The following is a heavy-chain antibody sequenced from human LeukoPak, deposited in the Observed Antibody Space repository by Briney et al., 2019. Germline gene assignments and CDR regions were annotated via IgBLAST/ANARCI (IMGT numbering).Heavy chain of an antibody. Sequence: SETLSLTCTVSGGSISSSSYYWGRIRQPPGKGLEWIGSIYYSGSTYYNPSLKSRVTISVDTSKNQFSLKLSSVTAADTAVYYCARLTLGFWSGYYKYYFDYWGQGTLVTVSS. CDR3: ARLTLGFWSGYYKYYFDY. V-gene: IGHV4-39*01. J-gene: IGHJ4*02. CDR2: IYYSGST. CDR1: GGSISSSSYY. D-gene: IGHD3-3*01.